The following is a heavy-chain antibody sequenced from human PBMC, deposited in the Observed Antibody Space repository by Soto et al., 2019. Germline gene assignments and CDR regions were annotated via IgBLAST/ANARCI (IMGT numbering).Heavy chain of an antibody. D-gene: IGHD2-2*01. Sequence: QVQLVESGGGLVKPGGSLRLSCAASGFTFSDYYMSWIRQAPGKGLEWVSYISSSGSTIYYADSVKGRFTISRDNAKNSLDLQMTSLRAEDTAVYYCARVVPGGMDRYYYDAMDVWGQGTTVTVSS. J-gene: IGHJ6*02. CDR1: GFTFSDYY. CDR2: ISSSGSTI. CDR3: ARVVPGGMDRYYYDAMDV. V-gene: IGHV3-11*01.